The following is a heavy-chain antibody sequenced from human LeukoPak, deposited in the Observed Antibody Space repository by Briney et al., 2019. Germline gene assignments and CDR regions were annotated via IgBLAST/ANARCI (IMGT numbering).Heavy chain of an antibody. CDR1: GFTFSTSA. V-gene: IGHV1-58*01. CDR2: IIVGSGAT. D-gene: IGHD4-17*01. CDR3: AAELYGVYTDCCTFHL. J-gene: IGHJ3*01. Sequence: SVKVSCKTSGFTFSTSAVQWVRQARGQRLEWIGWIIVGSGATNYAQSLQGRFTITRDMSTNTAYMELSRLGSEGSAVYYCAAELYGVYTDCCTFHLWGQGTLVTVSS.